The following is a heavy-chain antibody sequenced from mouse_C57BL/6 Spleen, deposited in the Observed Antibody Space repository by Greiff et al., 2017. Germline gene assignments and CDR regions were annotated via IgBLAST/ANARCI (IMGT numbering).Heavy chain of an antibody. CDR2: ISSGSSTI. D-gene: IGHD2-1*01. V-gene: IGHV5-17*01. J-gene: IGHJ4*01. CDR1: GFTFSDYG. Sequence: EVMLVESGGGLVKPGGSLKLSCAASGFTFSDYGMHWVRQAPEKGLEWVAYISSGSSTIYYADTVKGRFTISRDNAKNTLFLQMTSLRSEDTAMYYCARRDGKAMDYWGQGTSVTVSS. CDR3: ARRDGKAMDY.